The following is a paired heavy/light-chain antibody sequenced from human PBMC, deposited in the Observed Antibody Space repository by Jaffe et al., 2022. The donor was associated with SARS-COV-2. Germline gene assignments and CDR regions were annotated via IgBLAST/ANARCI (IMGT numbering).Light chain of an antibody. CDR1: TSNIGNNY. CDR3: GSWDNSLSAVI. CDR2: DNN. V-gene: IGLV1-51*01. J-gene: IGLJ2*01. Sequence: QSVLTQPPSVSAALGQRVTISCSGSTSNIGNNYVSWYRQLPGTAPKLLIYDNNKRPSGIPDRFSGSKSGTSATLDITGLQTGDEADYYCGSWDNSLSAVIFGGRTKLTVL.
Heavy chain of an antibody. CDR2: IYPADFDT. Sequence: EVQLVQSGAEVKKPGESLKISCKPSGYSFNGHWVAWVRQVPGKGLEWMGIIYPADFDTRYSPSFQGQVTISADKSIGTAYLQWSGLKASDTAIYYCARQKYYNTSPDFWGQGTLVTVSS. J-gene: IGHJ4*02. CDR1: GYSFNGHW. CDR3: ARQKYYNTSPDF. D-gene: IGHD3-22*01. V-gene: IGHV5-51*01.